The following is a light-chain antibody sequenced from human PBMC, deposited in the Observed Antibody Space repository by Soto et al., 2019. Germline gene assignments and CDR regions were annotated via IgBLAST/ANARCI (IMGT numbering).Light chain of an antibody. CDR2: AAS. CDR1: QGISSY. Sequence: AIRMTQSPYSLSASTGDRVTITCRASQGISSYLAWYQRKPGKAPKLLIYAASTLQSGVPSRFSGSGSGTDFTLTISCLQSEDFATYYRQQSYSYPRTFGQGTKLEIK. V-gene: IGKV1-8*01. CDR3: QQSYSYPRT. J-gene: IGKJ2*01.